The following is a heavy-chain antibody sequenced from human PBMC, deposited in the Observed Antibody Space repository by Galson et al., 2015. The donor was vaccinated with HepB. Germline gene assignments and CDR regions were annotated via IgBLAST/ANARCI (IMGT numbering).Heavy chain of an antibody. V-gene: IGHV1-69*13. CDR3: ARGQRSGYYLEYFQH. Sequence: SVKVSCKASGYTFTRYHIHWVRQAPGQGLEWMGGIIPIFGTANYAQKFQGRVTITADESTSTAYMELSSLRSEDTAVYYCARGQRSGYYLEYFQHWGQGTLVTVSS. D-gene: IGHD3-3*01. CDR1: GYTFTRYH. J-gene: IGHJ1*01. CDR2: IIPIFGTA.